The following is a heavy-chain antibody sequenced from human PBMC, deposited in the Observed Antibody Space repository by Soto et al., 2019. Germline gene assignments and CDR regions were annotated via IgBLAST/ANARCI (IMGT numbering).Heavy chain of an antibody. V-gene: IGHV1-18*01. CDR3: ARDSIFGTTRYYYGMDV. J-gene: IGHJ6*02. Sequence: ASVKVSCKASGYTFTSYGISWVRQAPGQGLEWMGWISAYNGNTNYAQKLQGRVTMTTDTSTSTAYMELRSLRSDDTAVYYCARDSIFGTTRYYYGMDVWGQGPTVTVSS. D-gene: IGHD3-3*01. CDR1: GYTFTSYG. CDR2: ISAYNGNT.